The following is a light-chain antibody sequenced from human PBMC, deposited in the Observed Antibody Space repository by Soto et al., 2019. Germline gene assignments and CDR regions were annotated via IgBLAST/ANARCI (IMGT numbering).Light chain of an antibody. CDR2: EVS. J-gene: IGLJ1*01. Sequence: QSALTQPASVSGSPGQSITISCTGTTNDVGGYNYVSWYQQHPGQAPKLMISEVSNRPSGVSDRFSGSKSGSTASLTISGLQTEDEADYFCSSYTTTSAFVFGTGTKVTVL. CDR3: SSYTTTSAFV. CDR1: TNDVGGYNY. V-gene: IGLV2-14*01.